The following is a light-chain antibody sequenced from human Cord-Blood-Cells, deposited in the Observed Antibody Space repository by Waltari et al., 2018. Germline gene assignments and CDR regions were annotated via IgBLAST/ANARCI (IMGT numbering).Light chain of an antibody. Sequence: IVLTQSPGTLSLYPGERATLSCRASQSGSSSYLAWYHQKPGQAPRLLIYGASSRATGTPDMFSGSGSGTDVTLTISRLAPEDFAVYYCQQYGSSPFTFGPGTKVDIK. CDR3: QQYGSSPFT. V-gene: IGKV3-20*01. J-gene: IGKJ3*01. CDR2: GAS. CDR1: QSGSSSY.